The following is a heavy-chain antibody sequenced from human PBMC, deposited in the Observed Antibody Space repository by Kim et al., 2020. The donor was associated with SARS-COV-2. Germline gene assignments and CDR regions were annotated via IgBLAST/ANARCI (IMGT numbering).Heavy chain of an antibody. J-gene: IGHJ6*02. CDR3: AKDDGDYYFYGMDV. CDR1: GFTFSSYA. CDR2: IYSGGSST. V-gene: IGHV3-23*03. Sequence: GGSPRLSCAASGFTFSSYAMSWVRQAPGKGLEWVSVIYSGGSSTYYADSVKGRFTISRDNSKNTLYLQMNSLRAEDTAVYYCAKDDGDYYFYGMDVWGQGTTVTVSS. D-gene: IGHD4-17*01.